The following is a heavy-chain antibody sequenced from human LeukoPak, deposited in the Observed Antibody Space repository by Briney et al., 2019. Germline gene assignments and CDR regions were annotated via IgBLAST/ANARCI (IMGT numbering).Heavy chain of an antibody. D-gene: IGHD1-1*01. J-gene: IGHJ4*02. Sequence: GGSLRLSCTVSGFTVSSNYMSWVRQAPGRGLEGGSVIYSGCATYYSDSVKGRFTISRDNSKKPLYLQMNSLRAEDTPVYYCARTGNPATGDYWGQGTLVTVSS. CDR1: GFTVSSNY. CDR2: IYSGCAT. V-gene: IGHV3-53*01. CDR3: ARTGNPATGDY.